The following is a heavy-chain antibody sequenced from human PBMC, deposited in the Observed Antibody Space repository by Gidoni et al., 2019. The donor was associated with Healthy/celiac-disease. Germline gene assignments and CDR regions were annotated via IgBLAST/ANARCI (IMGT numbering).Heavy chain of an antibody. CDR2: IKSKTDGGTT. CDR3: TTGYGSGSYPDGY. V-gene: IGHV3-15*01. Sequence: EVTLVESGGGLVKPGGCLRLSCAASGFTFSNAWMSWVRQAPGKGLECVARIKSKTDGGTTDYAAPVKGRFTISRDDSKNTLYLQMNSLKTEDTAVYYCTTGYGSGSYPDGYWGQGTLVTVSS. D-gene: IGHD3-10*01. CDR1: GFTFSNAW. J-gene: IGHJ4*02.